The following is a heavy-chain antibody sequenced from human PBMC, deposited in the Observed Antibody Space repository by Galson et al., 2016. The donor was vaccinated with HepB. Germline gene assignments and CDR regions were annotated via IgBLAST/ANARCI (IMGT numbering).Heavy chain of an antibody. CDR1: GFPLSTFG. D-gene: IGHD5-18*01. Sequence: SLRLSCPASGFPLSTFGMNWVRQAPGKGLQWVATVKQDGGEKNYADSVKGRFTIARGNARNSVFLQMNSLRPDDTAVYYCGRAQWIPARRAAYFDYWGQGILVTVSS. J-gene: IGHJ4*02. CDR2: VKQDGGEK. CDR3: GRAQWIPARRAAYFDY. V-gene: IGHV3-7*04.